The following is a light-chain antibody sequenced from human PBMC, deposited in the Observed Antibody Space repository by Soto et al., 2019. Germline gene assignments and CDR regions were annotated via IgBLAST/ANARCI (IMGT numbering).Light chain of an antibody. CDR3: SSFTSSSTRV. V-gene: IGLV2-14*03. J-gene: IGLJ3*02. CDR1: NNDVGAYNY. Sequence: QSALTQPASVSGCPGQSITISCTGTNNDVGAYNYVSWYQHHPGKAPKLMIYDVSNRPSGVSNRFSGSKSGNTASLTISGLQADDEADYYCSSFTSSSTRVFGGGTKVTVL. CDR2: DVS.